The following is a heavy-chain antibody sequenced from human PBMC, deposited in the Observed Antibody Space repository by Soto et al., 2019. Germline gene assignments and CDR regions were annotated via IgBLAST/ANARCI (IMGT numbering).Heavy chain of an antibody. CDR3: AKGFRFWIVVVPPIDY. CDR1: GFTFSSYA. J-gene: IGHJ4*02. D-gene: IGHD3-22*01. V-gene: IGHV3-23*01. Sequence: WGSLRLSCAASGFTFSSYAMSWVRQAPGKGLEWVSAISGSGGSTYYADSVKGRFTISRDNSKNTLYLQMNSLRAEDTAVYYCAKGFRFWIVVVPPIDYWGQGTLVTVSS. CDR2: ISGSGGST.